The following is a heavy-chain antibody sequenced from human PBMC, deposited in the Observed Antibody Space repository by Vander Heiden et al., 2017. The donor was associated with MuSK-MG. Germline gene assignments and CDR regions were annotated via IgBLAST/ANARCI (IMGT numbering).Heavy chain of an antibody. CDR1: GGTFSSYA. D-gene: IGHD2-2*01. Sequence: QAQLVQSGAEGKKPGSSVKFSCKASGGTFSSYAISWVRQAPGQGLEWMGGISPILGIANYEQKCQGRVTITADESTSTAYMELSSLRYEDTGVYYCAQYCSSTSGEDYYCYVDVWVKGTTFPVS. V-gene: IGHV1-69*04. CDR2: ISPILGIA. CDR3: AQYCSSTSGEDYYCYVDV. J-gene: IGHJ6*03.